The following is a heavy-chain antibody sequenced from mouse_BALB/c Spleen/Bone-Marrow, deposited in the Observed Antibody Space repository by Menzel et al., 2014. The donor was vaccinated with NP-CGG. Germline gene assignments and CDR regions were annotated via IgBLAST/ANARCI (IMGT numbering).Heavy chain of an antibody. CDR3: ARGRWYY. V-gene: IGHV1-22*01. D-gene: IGHD2-3*01. CDR2: VNPNIGGT. CDR1: GYTFTDYT. J-gene: IGHJ2*01. Sequence: EVKLMESGPELAKPGASVKISCKTSGYTFTDYTLHWVKQSHGKSLEWIGGVNPNIGGTSYNQKFKGKASLTVNKSSTTAYMELRSLTSEDSAVYYCARGRWYYWGQGTTLTVSS.